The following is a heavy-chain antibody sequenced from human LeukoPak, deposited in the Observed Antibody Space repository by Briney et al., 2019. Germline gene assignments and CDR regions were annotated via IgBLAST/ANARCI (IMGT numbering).Heavy chain of an antibody. CDR1: GFTFSSFA. J-gene: IGHJ4*02. D-gene: IGHD2-21*01. Sequence: GGSLRLSCAASGFTFSSFAMSWVRQAPGKGLEWVSAISGRGDTTYYADSVKGRFTISRDNAKNSLYLQMNSLRAEDTAIYYCCGASFTYWGQGTLVTVSS. CDR3: CGASFTY. V-gene: IGHV3-23*01. CDR2: ISGRGDTT.